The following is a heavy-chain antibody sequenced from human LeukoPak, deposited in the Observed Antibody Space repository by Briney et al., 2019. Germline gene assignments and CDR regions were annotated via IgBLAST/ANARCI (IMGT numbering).Heavy chain of an antibody. D-gene: IGHD2-15*01. CDR3: ARKPIQDIVVVVAAYYFDY. J-gene: IGHJ4*02. CDR1: GFTFDDYG. Sequence: GGSLRLSCAASGFTFDDYGMSWVRQAPGKGLEWVSHISDNSANIYHADSVKGRFTISRDNSKNTLYLQMNSLRAEDTAVYYCARKPIQDIVVVVAAYYFDYWGQGTLVTVSS. V-gene: IGHV3-23*01. CDR2: ISDNSANI.